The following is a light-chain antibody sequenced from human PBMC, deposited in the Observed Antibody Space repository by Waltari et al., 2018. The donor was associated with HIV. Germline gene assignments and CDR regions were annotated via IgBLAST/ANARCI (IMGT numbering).Light chain of an antibody. Sequence: SSELTQGPAVSVALGQTVRITCHGDSLSSSYASWYQQKPGQAPVLVIYGRNNRPSGIPARFSGSRSGNTASLTITGAQAEDEADYYCNSRDRSGYLHVLFGGGTKLTVL. CDR1: SLSSSY. V-gene: IGLV3-19*01. J-gene: IGLJ2*01. CDR3: NSRDRSGYLHVL. CDR2: GRN.